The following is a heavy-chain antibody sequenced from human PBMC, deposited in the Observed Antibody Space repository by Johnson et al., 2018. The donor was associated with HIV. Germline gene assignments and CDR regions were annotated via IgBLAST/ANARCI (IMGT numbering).Heavy chain of an antibody. D-gene: IGHD5-18*01. V-gene: IGHV3-74*02. CDR2: INIDGSTT. Sequence: VQLVESGGGLVQPGGSLRLSCAASGFRFEDYGMNWVRQTPGKGLEWVSRINIDGSTTTYADSVKGRVTISRDNAKNTLYLQMNSLRVEDTAVYYCTRGGAWILNAFDIWGQGTMVTVSS. CDR1: GFRFEDYG. J-gene: IGHJ3*02. CDR3: TRGGAWILNAFDI.